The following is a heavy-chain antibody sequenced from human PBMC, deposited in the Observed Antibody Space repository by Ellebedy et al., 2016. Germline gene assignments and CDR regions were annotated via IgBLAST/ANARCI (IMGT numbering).Heavy chain of an antibody. D-gene: IGHD3-10*01. V-gene: IGHV4-59*08. CDR2: IYYSGST. CDR3: ARLVGGGLNWFDP. CDR1: GGSISSYY. J-gene: IGHJ5*02. Sequence: SETLSLTCTVSGGSISSYYWSWIRQPPGKGLEWIGYIYYSGSTNYNPSLKSRVTISVDTSKNQFSLKLSSVTAADTAVYYCARLVGGGLNWFDPWGQGTLVTVSS.